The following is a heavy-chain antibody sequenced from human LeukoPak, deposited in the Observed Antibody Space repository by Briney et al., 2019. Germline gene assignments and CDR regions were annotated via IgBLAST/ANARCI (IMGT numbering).Heavy chain of an antibody. CDR3: ARDQNYYDSSGYYDY. CDR1: GGSINRYY. J-gene: IGHJ4*02. Sequence: SETLSLTCTVPGGSINRYYWSWIRQPPGKGLDWIGYIYYSGSTNYNPSLKSRVTISVDTSKNQFSLKLSSVTAADTAVYYCARDQNYYDSSGYYDYWGQGTLVTVSS. V-gene: IGHV4-59*01. D-gene: IGHD3-22*01. CDR2: IYYSGST.